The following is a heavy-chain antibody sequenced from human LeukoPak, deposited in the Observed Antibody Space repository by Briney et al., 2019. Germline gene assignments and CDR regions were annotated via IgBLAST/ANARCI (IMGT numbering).Heavy chain of an antibody. CDR2: ITGSGGRT. Sequence: GGSLRLSCAASGFTFSSYAMSWVRQAPGKGLEWVSAITGSGGRTHYADSVKGRFTISRDNSKNTLYLQMNSLRAEDTAIYYCAKEYTGTFSPFPSYFDNWGQGTLVTVSS. CDR3: AKEYTGTFSPFPSYFDN. J-gene: IGHJ4*02. V-gene: IGHV3-23*01. CDR1: GFTFSSYA. D-gene: IGHD1-26*01.